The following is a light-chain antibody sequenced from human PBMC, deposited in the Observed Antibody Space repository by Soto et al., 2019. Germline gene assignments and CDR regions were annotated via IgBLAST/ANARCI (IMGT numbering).Light chain of an antibody. J-gene: IGLJ2*01. Sequence: QSALTQPASVSGSPGQSITTSCTGTSSDVGGYDYVSWYQQHPGKVPKLMIFEVFRRPSGISNRFAGSKSGNTASLTISGLQAEDEADYYCCSYTTTSTFVSGGGTKLTVL. CDR1: SSDVGGYDY. CDR2: EVF. CDR3: CSYTTTSTFV. V-gene: IGLV2-14*01.